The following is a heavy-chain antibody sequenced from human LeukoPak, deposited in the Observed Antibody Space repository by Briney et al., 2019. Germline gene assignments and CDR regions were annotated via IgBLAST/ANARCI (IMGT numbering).Heavy chain of an antibody. J-gene: IGHJ4*02. CDR1: GFTVSSNY. Sequence: GSLRLSCAASGFTVSSNYMSWVRQAPGKGLEGVSVIYSGGSTYYADSVKGRFTFSRDNSKNTLYLQMNSLRAEDTAVYYCALEVDIVVVPAAHIDYWGQGTLVTVSS. D-gene: IGHD2-2*01. V-gene: IGHV3-66*02. CDR2: IYSGGST. CDR3: ALEVDIVVVPAAHIDY.